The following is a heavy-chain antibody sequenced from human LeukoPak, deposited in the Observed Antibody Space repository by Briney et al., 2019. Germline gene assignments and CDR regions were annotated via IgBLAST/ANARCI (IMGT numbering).Heavy chain of an antibody. Sequence: SETLSLTCTVSGVSLPNTFYYWPWPRRPAGKGLGWVGCIYTTGSTYYNTSRKRRITIPLNTARNQFSLKLSSVTAAGTAVYYCARRQDGHDYWGQGTLVTVSS. V-gene: IGHV4-61*02. CDR2: IYTTGST. CDR3: ARRQDGHDY. CDR1: GVSLPNTFYY. J-gene: IGHJ4*02.